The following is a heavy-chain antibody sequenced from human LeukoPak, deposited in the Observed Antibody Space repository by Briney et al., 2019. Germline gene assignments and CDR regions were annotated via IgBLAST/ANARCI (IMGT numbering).Heavy chain of an antibody. Sequence: GGSLRLSCAASGFTFSSYGMHWVRQAPGKGLEWVAFIRYDGSNKYYADSVKGRFTISRDNSKNTLFLIMNGLRAEDTAVYYCTKVSSDFWGSYTFDHWGQGTPVTVSS. CDR2: IRYDGSNK. J-gene: IGHJ4*02. CDR1: GFTFSSYG. D-gene: IGHD3-3*01. V-gene: IGHV3-30*02. CDR3: TKVSSDFWGSYTFDH.